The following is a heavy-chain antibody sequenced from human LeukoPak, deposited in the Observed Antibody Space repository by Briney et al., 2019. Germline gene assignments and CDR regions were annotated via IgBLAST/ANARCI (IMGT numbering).Heavy chain of an antibody. CDR1: GGSISSSSYY. Sequence: SETLSLTCTVSGGSISSSSYYWGWIRQPPGKGLEWIGSIYYSGSTYYNPSLKSRVTISVDTSKNQFSLKLSSVSAADTAVYYCARQEIVVVPAAMGIWFDPWGQGTLVTVSS. CDR3: ARQEIVVVPAAMGIWFDP. CDR2: IYYSGST. J-gene: IGHJ5*02. V-gene: IGHV4-39*07. D-gene: IGHD2-2*01.